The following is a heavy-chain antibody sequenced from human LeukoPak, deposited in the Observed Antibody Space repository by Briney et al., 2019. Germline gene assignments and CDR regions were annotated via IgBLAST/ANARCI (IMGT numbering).Heavy chain of an antibody. Sequence: GGSLRLSCAASGFTFSSYAMSWVRQAPGKGLEWVSAISGSGGSTYYADSVKGRFTISRDNSKNTLYLQMNGLRAEGTAVYYCAKSDFIVVVPAAMYYWGQGTLVTVSS. CDR3: AKSDFIVVVPAAMYY. J-gene: IGHJ4*02. D-gene: IGHD2-2*01. CDR2: ISGSGGST. CDR1: GFTFSSYA. V-gene: IGHV3-23*01.